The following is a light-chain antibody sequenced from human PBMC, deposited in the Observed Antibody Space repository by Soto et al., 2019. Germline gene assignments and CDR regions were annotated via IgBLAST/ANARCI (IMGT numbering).Light chain of an antibody. V-gene: IGKV3-15*01. Sequence: EIVMTQSPGTLSVSPGERATLSCRASESLSGNLAWYQQKPGQAPRLLIFGASIRATGIPARFSGSGSGTEFTLTFSSLQSQDFVVYYCQQYNNRPITFGQGTRLEI. J-gene: IGKJ5*01. CDR3: QQYNNRPIT. CDR1: ESLSGN. CDR2: GAS.